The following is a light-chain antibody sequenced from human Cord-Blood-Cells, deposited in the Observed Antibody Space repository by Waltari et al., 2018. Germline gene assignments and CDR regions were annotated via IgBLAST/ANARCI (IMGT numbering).Light chain of an antibody. Sequence: DIVVTQSPDTMSLSPVERATIACRASQSVSSSYLAWYPQKPGQAPRLRISGASSMATGIPDRFSGSGSGTDFTLTISRLEPEDFAVYCCQQYSISITFGQGTRLEI. CDR1: QSVSSSY. CDR3: QQYSISIT. J-gene: IGKJ5*01. V-gene: IGKV3-20*01. CDR2: GAS.